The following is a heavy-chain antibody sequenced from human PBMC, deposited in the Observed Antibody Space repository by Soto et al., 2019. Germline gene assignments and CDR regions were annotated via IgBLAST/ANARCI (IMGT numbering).Heavy chain of an antibody. CDR3: VTDGRRTLRDWFDP. CDR2: IYATGTT. CDR1: GASISGFY. J-gene: IGHJ5*02. Sequence: QVQLQESGPGLVKPSETLSLTCTVSGASISGFYWSWIRKSAGKGLEWIGRIYATGTTDYNPSLKRRVMMTVDTSKKQFSLKLRSATAAETTVYYWVTDGRRTLRDWFDPWGQGTSVTVSS. D-gene: IGHD1-26*01. V-gene: IGHV4-4*07.